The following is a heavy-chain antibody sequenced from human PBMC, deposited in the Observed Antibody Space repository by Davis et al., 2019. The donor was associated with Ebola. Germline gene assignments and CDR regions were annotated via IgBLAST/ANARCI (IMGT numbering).Heavy chain of an antibody. CDR1: GYTFTSYA. V-gene: IGHV1-3*01. CDR2: LNAGNGNT. J-gene: IGHJ4*02. Sequence: ASVKVSCKASGYTFTSYAMHWVRQPPGQRLEWMGWLNAGNGNTKYSQKFQGRVTITRDTSASTAYMELSSLRSEDTAVYYCARRAGRYSSSWYYFDYWGQGTLVTVSS. CDR3: ARRAGRYSSSWYYFDY. D-gene: IGHD6-13*01.